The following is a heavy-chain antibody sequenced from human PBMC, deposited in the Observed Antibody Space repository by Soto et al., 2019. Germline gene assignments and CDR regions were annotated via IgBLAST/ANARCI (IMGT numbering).Heavy chain of an antibody. CDR1: GGSISSGGYY. Sequence: QVQLQESGPGLVKPSQTLSLTCTVTGGSISSGGYYWSWIRQHPGKCLEWIGYIYYSGSTYYNPSLKRRVTISVDASKNTFSPKLSSVPAADPAVYYCARVGGITWFDPWGQGTLVTVSS. CDR2: IYYSGST. V-gene: IGHV4-31*03. J-gene: IGHJ5*02. D-gene: IGHD3-16*01. CDR3: ARVGGITWFDP.